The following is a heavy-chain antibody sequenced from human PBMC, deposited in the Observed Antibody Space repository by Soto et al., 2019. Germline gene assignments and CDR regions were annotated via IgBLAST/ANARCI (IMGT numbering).Heavy chain of an antibody. D-gene: IGHD2-15*01. Sequence: GGSLRLSCAASGFNFNSYTINWVRQAPGKRLEWLSSISSSGYIFSTDSVRGRFTISRDNAKNSVYLQINSLRAEDTAVYFCARDRSGGSCYPGMDVWGQGTTVTVSS. CDR2: ISSSGYI. CDR1: GFNFNSYT. V-gene: IGHV3-21*01. J-gene: IGHJ6*02. CDR3: ARDRSGGSCYPGMDV.